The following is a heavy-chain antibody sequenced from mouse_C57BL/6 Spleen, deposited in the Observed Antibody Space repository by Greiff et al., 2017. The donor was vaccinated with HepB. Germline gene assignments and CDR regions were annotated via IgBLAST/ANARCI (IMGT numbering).Heavy chain of an antibody. CDR1: GFTFSDYG. Sequence: EVQLVESGGGLEKPGGSLKLSCAASGFTFSDYGMHWVRQAPEKGLEWVAYISSGSSTIYYADTVKGRFTISRDNAKNTLFLQMTSLRSEDTAMYYCARLTFDYWGQGTTLTVSS. CDR3: ARLTFDY. J-gene: IGHJ2*01. D-gene: IGHD4-1*01. CDR2: ISSGSSTI. V-gene: IGHV5-17*01.